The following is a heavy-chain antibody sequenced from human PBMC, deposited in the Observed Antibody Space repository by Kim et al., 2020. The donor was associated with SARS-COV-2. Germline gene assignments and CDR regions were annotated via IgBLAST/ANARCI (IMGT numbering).Heavy chain of an antibody. D-gene: IGHD3-10*01. CDR3: ARQLSHMVRGVIITSNPFDY. V-gene: IGHV5-51*01. Sequence: GESLKISCKGSGYSFTSYWIGWVRQMPGKGLGCMGIIYPGDSDTRYSPSFQGQVTISAAKSIRTAYLQWSSLKASDTAMYYCARQLSHMVRGVIITSNPFDYWGPGTLVTASS. J-gene: IGHJ4*02. CDR2: IYPGDSDT. CDR1: GYSFTSYW.